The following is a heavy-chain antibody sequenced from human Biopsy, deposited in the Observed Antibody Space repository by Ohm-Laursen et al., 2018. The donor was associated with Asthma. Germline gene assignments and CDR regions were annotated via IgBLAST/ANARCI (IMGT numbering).Heavy chain of an antibody. V-gene: IGHV3-7*01. J-gene: IGHJ1*01. CDR2: IKHDGTEK. D-gene: IGHD3-3*02. CDR1: GITFGDYA. Sequence: SLRLSCAASGITFGDYAVTWFRQAPGKGLEWVANIKHDGTEKNHVDSLKGRFTISRDNAKNSLYLQMNSLRAEDTAVYYCARTFHFWSPYHAEHYQLWGQGTLVTVSS. CDR3: ARTFHFWSPYHAEHYQL.